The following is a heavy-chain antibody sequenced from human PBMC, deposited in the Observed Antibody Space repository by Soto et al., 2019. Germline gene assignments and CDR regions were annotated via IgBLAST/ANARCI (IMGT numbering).Heavy chain of an antibody. Sequence: SETLSLTCSVSGYLISSGYYWGWVRQTPGKGLEWLGSIDYSGRAYKNPSLKSRVSASVDLSKNQFSLNLRSVTAADTAVYFCARDLSSVYDSYYFDYWGQGTLVTVSS. V-gene: IGHV4-38-2*02. D-gene: IGHD3-22*01. J-gene: IGHJ4*02. CDR2: IDYSGRA. CDR1: GYLISSGYY. CDR3: ARDLSSVYDSYYFDY.